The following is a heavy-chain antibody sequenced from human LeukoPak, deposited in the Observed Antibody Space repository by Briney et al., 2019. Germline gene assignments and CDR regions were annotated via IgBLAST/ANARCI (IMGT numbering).Heavy chain of an antibody. CDR2: IIPIFGIA. J-gene: IGHJ4*02. Sequence: SVKVSCKASGGTFSSYAISWVRQAPGQGLEWMGRIIPIFGIAIYAQKFQGRVTITADKSTSTAYMELSSLRSEDTAVYYCARSYYDSSGYLDYWGQGTLVTVSS. V-gene: IGHV1-69*04. CDR3: ARSYYDSSGYLDY. CDR1: GGTFSSYA. D-gene: IGHD3-22*01.